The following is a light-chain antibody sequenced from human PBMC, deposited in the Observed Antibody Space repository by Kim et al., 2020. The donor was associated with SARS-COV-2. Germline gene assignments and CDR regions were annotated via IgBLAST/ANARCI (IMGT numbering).Light chain of an antibody. Sequence: GKTVTISCTRSSGSIASNFVQWYQQRPGRSPTTVVYENTQKPSGVPDRFSGSIDTSSNSASLTIFGLETEDEADYYCQSYDDTNRVFGGGTQLTVL. J-gene: IGLJ3*02. CDR3: QSYDDTNRV. V-gene: IGLV6-57*01. CDR2: ENT. CDR1: SGSIASNF.